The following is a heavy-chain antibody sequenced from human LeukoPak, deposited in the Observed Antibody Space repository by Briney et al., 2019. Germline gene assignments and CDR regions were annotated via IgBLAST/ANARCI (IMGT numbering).Heavy chain of an antibody. CDR1: GFTFSSYA. Sequence: GGSLRLSCAASGFTFSSYAMSWVRQAPGKGLEWVSAISGSGGSTYYVDSVKGRLTISRDNSKNTLYLQMNSLRAEDTAVYYCAKGHRYCSGGSCYSGVDYWGQGTLVTVSS. V-gene: IGHV3-23*01. CDR2: ISGSGGST. J-gene: IGHJ4*02. CDR3: AKGHRYCSGGSCYSGVDY. D-gene: IGHD2-15*01.